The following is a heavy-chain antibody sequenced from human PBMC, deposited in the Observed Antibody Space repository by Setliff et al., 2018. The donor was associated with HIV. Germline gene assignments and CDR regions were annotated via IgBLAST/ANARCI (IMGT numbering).Heavy chain of an antibody. D-gene: IGHD3-22*01. CDR1: GFPFSNYA. CDR3: ARERDSNGYQFDY. J-gene: IGHJ4*02. Sequence: ASVKVSCKASGFPFSNYAIHWVRQAPGQRLEWMGWINVDSGNTKYLQDLQGRVTITSDTSATTAYMEVSNLRSEDMAVYYCARERDSNGYQFDYWGQGNLVTVS. CDR2: INVDSGNT. V-gene: IGHV1-3*03.